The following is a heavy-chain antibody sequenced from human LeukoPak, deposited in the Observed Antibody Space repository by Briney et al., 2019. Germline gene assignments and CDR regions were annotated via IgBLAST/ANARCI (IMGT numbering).Heavy chain of an antibody. V-gene: IGHV3-30*02. D-gene: IGHD3-10*01. J-gene: IGHJ4*02. CDR2: IRYDGSNN. Sequence: GGSLRLSCAASGFTFSSYGMHWVRQAPGKGLEWVAFIRYDGSNNYHADSVKGRFTISRDNSKNTLYLQMNSLRGDDTAVYYCAKVEATYYYGLGSPYSPDWGQGTLVTVSS. CDR1: GFTFSSYG. CDR3: AKVEATYYYGLGSPYSPD.